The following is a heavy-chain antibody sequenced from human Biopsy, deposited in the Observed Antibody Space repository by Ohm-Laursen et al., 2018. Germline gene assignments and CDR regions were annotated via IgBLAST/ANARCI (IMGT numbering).Heavy chain of an antibody. CDR2: ISGSSNNI. J-gene: IGHJ4*01. V-gene: IGHV3-9*01. CDR1: VFIFSDYR. CDR3: TKRRTAVRPFDS. Sequence: SLRLSCAASVFIFSDYRIHWVRQAPGKGLEWVSGISGSSNNIIYADSVRGRFTISRDKAKSSLYLEMNSLRSEDTAFYYCTKRRTAVRPFDSWGHGTLVPVSS. D-gene: IGHD6-25*01.